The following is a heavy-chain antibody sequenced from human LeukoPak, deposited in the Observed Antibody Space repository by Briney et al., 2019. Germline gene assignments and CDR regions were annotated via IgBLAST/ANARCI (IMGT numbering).Heavy chain of an antibody. CDR1: GFSFSTSG. CDR2: ISKDGRKN. V-gene: IGHV3-30*04. CDR3: ARYLLNYGSAYYDVGIFDS. Sequence: PGGSLRLSCEASGFSFSTSGVHWVRQAPGKGLEWMAVISKDGRKNHYADSVKGRFTISRDNSKSTLFLQMNSLRPEDTAIYYCARYLLNYGSAYYDVGIFDSWGQGTLVTVSS. D-gene: IGHD3-10*01. J-gene: IGHJ4*02.